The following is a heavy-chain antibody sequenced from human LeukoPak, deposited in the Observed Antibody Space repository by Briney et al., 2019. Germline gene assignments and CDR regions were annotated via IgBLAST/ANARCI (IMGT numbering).Heavy chain of an antibody. CDR2: ISAYNGNT. V-gene: IGHV1-18*01. D-gene: IGHD6-13*01. CDR3: ARGFVSSSWYVWFDP. J-gene: IGHJ5*02. CDR1: GYTFTSYG. Sequence: ASVKVSCKASGYTFTSYGISWVRQAPGQGLEWMGWISAYNGNTNYAQKLQGRVTMTTDTSTSTAYMELRSLRSDDTAVYYCARGFVSSSWYVWFDPWGQGTLVTVSS.